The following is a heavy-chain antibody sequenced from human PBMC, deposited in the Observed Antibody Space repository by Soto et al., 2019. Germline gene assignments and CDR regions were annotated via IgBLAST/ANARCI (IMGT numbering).Heavy chain of an antibody. D-gene: IGHD2-21*02. CDR3: ARDHLILPAHDFFYGSDV. CDR1: GFTFSMYS. J-gene: IGHJ6*02. Sequence: GGSLRLSCEGSGFTFSMYSMSWVRQSPGKGLEWVAKIPQDGVDGHYADSVKGRFIISRDNGKNSLHLQLNNLRAEDTAVYYCARDHLILPAHDFFYGSDVWGRGATVTVSS. CDR2: IPQDGVDG. V-gene: IGHV3-7*03.